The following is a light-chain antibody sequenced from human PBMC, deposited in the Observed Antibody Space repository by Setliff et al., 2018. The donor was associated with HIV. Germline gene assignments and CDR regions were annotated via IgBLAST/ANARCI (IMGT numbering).Light chain of an antibody. Sequence: NFMLTQPQSVSESPGKTITISCIRSSGSIAGDYVQWYQQRPGSSPTTVIYDDNQRPSGVPDRFSCSIDSSSNAASLTISGLRTEDEAEYYCQYYDRSSYVFGTGTKVTVL. J-gene: IGLJ1*01. CDR3: QYYDRSSYV. CDR1: SGSIAGDY. V-gene: IGLV6-57*01. CDR2: DDN.